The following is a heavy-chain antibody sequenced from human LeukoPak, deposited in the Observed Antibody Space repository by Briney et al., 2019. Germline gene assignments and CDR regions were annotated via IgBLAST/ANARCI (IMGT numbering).Heavy chain of an antibody. CDR1: GFTFSSYS. CDR2: ISSSSSYI. J-gene: IGHJ6*03. V-gene: IGHV3-21*01. D-gene: IGHD6-13*01. CDR3: ARAAIAAARIYYYMDV. Sequence: GGSLRLSCAASGFTFSSYSMNWVRQAPGKGLEWVSSISSSSSYIYYADPVKGRFTISRDNAKNSLYLQMNSLRAEDTAVYYCARAAIAAARIYYYMDVWGKGTTVTVSS.